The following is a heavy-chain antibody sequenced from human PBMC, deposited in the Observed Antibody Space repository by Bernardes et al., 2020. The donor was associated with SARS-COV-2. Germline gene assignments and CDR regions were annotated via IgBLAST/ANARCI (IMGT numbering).Heavy chain of an antibody. Sequence: SETLSLTCTVSGGTLSSVIYYWAWIRQPPGKGLEWIGSMYHSGTTFHNPSLERRVTIFADTSKNQLSLNLNSVTAADTAVYYCARCSLPRDGAAYNWVDPWGQGTLVTVPS. J-gene: IGHJ5*02. D-gene: IGHD3-10*01. CDR3: ARCSLPRDGAAYNWVDP. V-gene: IGHV4-39*01. CDR1: GGTLSSVIYY. CDR2: MYHSGTT.